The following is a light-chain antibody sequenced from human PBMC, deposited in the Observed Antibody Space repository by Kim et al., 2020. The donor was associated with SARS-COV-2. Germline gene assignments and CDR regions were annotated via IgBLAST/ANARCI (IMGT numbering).Light chain of an antibody. J-gene: IGKJ3*01. CDR3: QQYDNLPLIFT. CDR1: QDISNY. V-gene: IGKV1-33*01. CDR2: DAS. Sequence: SVGDRVTITCQASQDISNYLNWYQQKPGKAPKLLIYDASNLETGVPSRFSGSGSGTDFTFTISSLQPEDIATYYCQQYDNLPLIFTFGPGTKVDIK.